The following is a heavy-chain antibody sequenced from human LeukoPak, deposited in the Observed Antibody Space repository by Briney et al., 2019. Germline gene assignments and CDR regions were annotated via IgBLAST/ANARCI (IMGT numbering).Heavy chain of an antibody. J-gene: IGHJ5*02. CDR2: IIPIFGTA. Sequence: SVKVSCKASGGTFSSYAISWVRQAPGQGLEWMGGIIPIFGTANYAQKFQGRVTITADESTSTAYMELSSLRSEDTAVYYCARVMRFGELFDWFDPWGQGTLVTVSS. D-gene: IGHD3-10*01. V-gene: IGHV1-69*13. CDR3: ARVMRFGELFDWFDP. CDR1: GGTFSSYA.